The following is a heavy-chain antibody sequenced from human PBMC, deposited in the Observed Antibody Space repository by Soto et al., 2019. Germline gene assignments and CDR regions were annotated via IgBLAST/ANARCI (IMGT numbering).Heavy chain of an antibody. V-gene: IGHV1-2*02. Sequence: ASVKVSCKASGYTFTGYYMHWVRQAPGQGLEWMGWINPNSGGTNYAQKFQGRVTMTRDTSISTAYMELSRLRSDDTAVYYCARDRDGETTGTIFARHNWFDPWGQGTLVTVSS. CDR3: ARDRDGETTGTIFARHNWFDP. D-gene: IGHD1-1*01. CDR1: GYTFTGYY. J-gene: IGHJ5*02. CDR2: INPNSGGT.